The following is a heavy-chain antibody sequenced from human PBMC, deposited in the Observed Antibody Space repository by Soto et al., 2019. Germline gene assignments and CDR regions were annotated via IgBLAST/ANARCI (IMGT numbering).Heavy chain of an antibody. CDR2: INPSGGNI. V-gene: IGHV1-46*03. J-gene: IGHJ4*02. Sequence: QVQLVQSGAEVKKPGASVKVSCKASGYTFTTYYIHWVRQAPGQGLESMGIINPSGGNITYAQKFLVRVTMTRDTSTSTVYMELSSLRSEDTAVYYCGRDGGYQRFDYWGQGALLTVS. CDR1: GYTFTTYY. D-gene: IGHD2-2*01. CDR3: GRDGGYQRFDY.